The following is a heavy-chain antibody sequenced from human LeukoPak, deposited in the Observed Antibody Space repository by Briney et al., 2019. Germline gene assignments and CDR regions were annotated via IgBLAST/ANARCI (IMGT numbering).Heavy chain of an antibody. CDR1: GYTFTSYG. J-gene: IGHJ4*02. V-gene: IGHV1-18*01. CDR3: AEDPGAHYYGSGSYRRGSYFDY. CDR2: ISAYNGNT. D-gene: IGHD3-10*01. Sequence: ASVKVSCKASGYTFTSYGISWVRQAPGQGLEWMGWISAYNGNTNYAQKLQGRVTMTTDTSTSTAYMELRSLRSDDTAVYYCAEDPGAHYYGSGSYRRGSYFDYWGQGTLVTVSS.